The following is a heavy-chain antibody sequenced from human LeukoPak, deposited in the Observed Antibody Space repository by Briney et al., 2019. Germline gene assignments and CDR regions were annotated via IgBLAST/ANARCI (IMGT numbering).Heavy chain of an antibody. J-gene: IGHJ4*02. CDR3: ARGGSHDYGDYVFFY. Sequence: PSETLSLTCTVSGGSISSGDCWWSWIRQPRGKGLEWIGYIDYSSSTYYHPSLKSRVTISVDTSKNQFSLKLSCMTAADTAVYYCARGGSHDYGDYVFFYWGQGTLVTVS. D-gene: IGHD4-17*01. V-gene: IGHV4-30-4*02. CDR1: GGSISSGDCW. CDR2: IDYSSST.